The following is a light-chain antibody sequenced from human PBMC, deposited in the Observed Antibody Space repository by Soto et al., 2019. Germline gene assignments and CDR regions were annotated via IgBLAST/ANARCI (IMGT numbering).Light chain of an antibody. Sequence: QSALTQPASVSGSPGQSITISCTGTGSDIGGYNYVTWYQQHPGKAPKLIIFEVTNRPSGVSNRFSRSKTRNTASLTISGLQTEDEADYYCSSYTTTTTLVFGGGTKLTVL. J-gene: IGLJ2*01. CDR3: SSYTTTTTLV. CDR1: GSDIGGYNY. CDR2: EVT. V-gene: IGLV2-14*03.